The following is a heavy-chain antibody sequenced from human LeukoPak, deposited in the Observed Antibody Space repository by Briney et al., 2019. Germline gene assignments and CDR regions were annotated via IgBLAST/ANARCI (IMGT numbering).Heavy chain of an antibody. Sequence: GGSLRLSCEASGFTFSSYWMSWVRQAPGKGLEWVANIKQDGSDKYYVESLKGRFTVSRDNAKNSLYLQINSLRVGDTAVYFCARVGAATFYWYYMDVWGKGTTVTVSS. CDR2: IKQDGSDK. CDR1: GFTFSSYW. CDR3: ARVGAATFYWYYMDV. D-gene: IGHD2-15*01. J-gene: IGHJ6*03. V-gene: IGHV3-7*01.